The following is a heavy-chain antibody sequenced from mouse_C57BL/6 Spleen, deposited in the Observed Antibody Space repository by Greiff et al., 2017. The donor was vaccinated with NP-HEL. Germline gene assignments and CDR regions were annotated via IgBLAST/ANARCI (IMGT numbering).Heavy chain of an antibody. CDR1: GFTFTDYY. V-gene: IGHV7-3*01. J-gene: IGHJ2*01. D-gene: IGHD4-1*01. CDR2: IRNKANGYTT. Sequence: EVKLVESGGGLVQPGGSLSLSCAASGFTFTDYYMSWVRQPPGKALEWLGFIRNKANGYTTEYSASVKGRFTISRDKSQSILYLQINALRAEDSATYYCASLANCDYGDDWGQGTTLTVSS. CDR3: ASLANCDYGDD.